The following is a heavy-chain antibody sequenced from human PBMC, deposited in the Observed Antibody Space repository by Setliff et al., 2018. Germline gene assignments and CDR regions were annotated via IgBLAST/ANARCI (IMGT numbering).Heavy chain of an antibody. J-gene: IGHJ6*03. D-gene: IGHD3-3*01. CDR1: GGSVGSDFSY. CDR3: ARATGFFYVDA. CDR2: VYTSWST. V-gene: IGHV4-61*09. Sequence: PSETLSLTCHVSGGSVGSDFSYWTWIRQPAGKGLEWIGQVYTSWSTNYNPSLKSRVTISLDASKNQFSLRLTSVSAADTAVYYCARATGFFYVDAWGKGTTVTVSS.